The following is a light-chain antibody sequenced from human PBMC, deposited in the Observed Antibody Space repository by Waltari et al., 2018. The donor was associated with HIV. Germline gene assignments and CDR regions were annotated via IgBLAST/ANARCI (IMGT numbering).Light chain of an antibody. CDR1: SSTNGADYD. CDR2: GNK. V-gene: IGLV1-40*01. J-gene: IGLJ2*01. Sequence: QSVLTPPPSVSGAPGQRVTISCTGGSSTNGADYDVHWYQQIPGTAPKLLISGNKNRPSGVPDRFSASKSGASASLAITGLQAEDEADYFCQSYDRSLSASVVFGGGTKLTVL. CDR3: QSYDRSLSASVV.